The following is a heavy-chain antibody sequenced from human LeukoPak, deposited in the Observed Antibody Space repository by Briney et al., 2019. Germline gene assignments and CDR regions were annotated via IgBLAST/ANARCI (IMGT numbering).Heavy chain of an antibody. CDR3: ARALPQYYYYGMDV. CDR2: INHSGST. CDR1: GGSFSGYY. V-gene: IGHV4-34*01. Sequence: PSETLSLTCAVYGGSFSGYYWSWIRQPPGKGLEWIGEINHSGSTNYNPSLKSRVTISVDTSKNQFSLKLSSVTAADTAVYYCARALPQYYYYGMDVWGQGTTVTVSS. J-gene: IGHJ6*02. D-gene: IGHD2-2*01.